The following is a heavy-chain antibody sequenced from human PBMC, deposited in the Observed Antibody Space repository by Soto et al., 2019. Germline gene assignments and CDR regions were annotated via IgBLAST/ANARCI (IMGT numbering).Heavy chain of an antibody. D-gene: IGHD3-22*01. J-gene: IGHJ6*02. V-gene: IGHV3-21*01. CDR2: ISSSSSYI. Sequence: EVQLVESGGGLVKPGGSLRLSCAASGFTFSSYSMNWVRQAPGKGLEWVSSISSSSSYIYYADSVKGRFTISRDNAKNSLYLQMNSLVAEDTAVYYCARGPIRDVIDYYYYGMDVWGQGTTVTVSS. CDR1: GFTFSSYS. CDR3: ARGPIRDVIDYYYYGMDV.